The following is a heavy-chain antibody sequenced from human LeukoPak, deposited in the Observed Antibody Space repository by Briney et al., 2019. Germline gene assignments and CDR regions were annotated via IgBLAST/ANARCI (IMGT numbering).Heavy chain of an antibody. V-gene: IGHV4-59*08. Sequence: PSETLSLTCTVSGGSISSYYWSWIRQPPGKGLEWIGYIYYSGSTNYNPSLKSRVTISVDTSKNQFSLKLSSVTAADTAVYYCARHGFRGCSGGSCYFHYWGQGTLVTVPS. CDR3: ARHGFRGCSGGSCYFHY. CDR1: GGSISSYY. CDR2: IYYSGST. D-gene: IGHD2-15*01. J-gene: IGHJ4*02.